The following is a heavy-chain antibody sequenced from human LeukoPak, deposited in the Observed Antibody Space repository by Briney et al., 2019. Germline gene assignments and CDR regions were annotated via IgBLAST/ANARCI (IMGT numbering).Heavy chain of an antibody. D-gene: IGHD5-12*01. CDR3: ARDLGLRGST. CDR1: GLTFSNSW. J-gene: IGHJ5*02. V-gene: IGHV3-74*01. CDR2: MNGDIRDI. Sequence: GGSLRLSCEASGLTFSNSWMHWVRQIPGKGLVWVSRMNGDIRDISYADSVKGRFTISRDNAKNTVYLQMNSLRGEDTAVYYCARDLGLRGSTWGQGTLVTVSS.